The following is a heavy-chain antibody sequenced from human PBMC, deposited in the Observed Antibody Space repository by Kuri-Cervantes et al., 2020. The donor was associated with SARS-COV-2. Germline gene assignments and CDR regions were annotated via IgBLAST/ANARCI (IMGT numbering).Heavy chain of an antibody. CDR3: AHYTVLRFLEWLGGFYNWFDP. V-gene: IGHV2-5*01. D-gene: IGHD3-3*01. Sequence: SGPTLVKPTQTLTLTCTFSGFSRSTSGVGVGWIRQPPGKALEWLALIYWNDDKRYSPSLQSSLTIIKDTSKNQVVLKMTNMDPVDTATYYCAHYTVLRFLEWLGGFYNWFDPWGQGTLVTVSS. CDR2: IYWNDDK. CDR1: GFSRSTSGVG. J-gene: IGHJ5*02.